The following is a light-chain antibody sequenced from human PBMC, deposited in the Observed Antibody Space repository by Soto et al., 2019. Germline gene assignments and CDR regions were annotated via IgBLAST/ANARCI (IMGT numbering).Light chain of an antibody. Sequence: DIQMTQSPSSVSASVGDRVTITCRASQGINNWLAWFQQKPGKAPRFLIYAASTFQSGVPSRFSGNASGTDFTLTISSLQPEDFATYYCQQANSFPLTVGGGTTVGIK. V-gene: IGKV1-12*01. CDR3: QQANSFPLT. CDR2: AAS. CDR1: QGINNW. J-gene: IGKJ4*01.